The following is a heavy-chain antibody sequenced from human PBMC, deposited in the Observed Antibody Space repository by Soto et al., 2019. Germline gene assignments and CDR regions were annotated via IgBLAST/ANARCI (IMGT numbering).Heavy chain of an antibody. V-gene: IGHV3-30*18. CDR1: GFTFSSYG. CDR2: ISYDGSNK. J-gene: IGHJ4*02. D-gene: IGHD2-8*01. Sequence: GGSLRLSCAASGFTFSSYGMHWVRQAPGKGLEWVAVISYDGSNKYYADSVKGRFTISRDNSKNTLYLQMNSLRAEDTAAYYCAKDGGTYCTNGVCYTGWSFDYWGQGTLVTVSS. CDR3: AKDGGTYCTNGVCYTGWSFDY.